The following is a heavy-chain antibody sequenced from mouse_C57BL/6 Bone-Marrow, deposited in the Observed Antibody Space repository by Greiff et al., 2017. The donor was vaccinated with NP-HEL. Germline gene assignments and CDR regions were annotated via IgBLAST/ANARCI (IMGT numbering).Heavy chain of an antibody. Sequence: VMLVESGAELVRPGTSVKVSCKASGYAFTNYLIEWVKQRPGQGLEWIGVINPGSGGTNYNEKFKGKATLTADKSSSTAYMQLSSLTSEDSAVYFCARCYFDYWGQGTTLTVSS. CDR3: ARCYFDY. CDR2: INPGSGGT. J-gene: IGHJ2*01. V-gene: IGHV1-54*01. CDR1: GYAFTNYL.